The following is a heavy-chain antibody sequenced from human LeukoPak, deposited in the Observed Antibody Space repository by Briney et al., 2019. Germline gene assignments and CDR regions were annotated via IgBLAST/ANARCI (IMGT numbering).Heavy chain of an antibody. CDR2: ISYDGSNK. J-gene: IGHJ4*02. CDR1: GFTFSSYA. Sequence: GGSLRLSCAASGFTFSSYAMHWVRQAPGKGLEWVAVISYDGSNKYYADSVKGRFTISRDNSKNTLYLQMNSLRAEDTAVYYCARDRVGATWEYYFDYWGQGTLVTVSS. V-gene: IGHV3-30-3*01. CDR3: ARDRVGATWEYYFDY. D-gene: IGHD1-26*01.